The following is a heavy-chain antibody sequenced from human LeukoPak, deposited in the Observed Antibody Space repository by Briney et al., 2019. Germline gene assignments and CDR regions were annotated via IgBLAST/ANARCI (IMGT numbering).Heavy chain of an antibody. CDR3: AAGVVGATTSYYYGMDV. J-gene: IGHJ6*02. CDR2: IVVGSGNT. Sequence: TSVKVSCKASGFTFTSSAMQWARQACGQRLEWIGWIVVGSGNTNYAQKFQERVTITRDMSTSTAYMELSSLRSEDTAVYYCAAGVVGATTSYYYGMDVWGQGTTVTVSS. V-gene: IGHV1-58*02. D-gene: IGHD1-26*01. CDR1: GFTFTSSA.